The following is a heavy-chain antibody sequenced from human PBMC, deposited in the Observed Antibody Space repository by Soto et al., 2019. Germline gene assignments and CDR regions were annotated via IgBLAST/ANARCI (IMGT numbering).Heavy chain of an antibody. J-gene: IGHJ4*02. CDR1: GGSICSGGYY. Sequence: QVQLQESGPGLVKPSQTLSLTCTVSGGSICSGGYYWSWIRQHPGKGLEWIGYIYYSGSTYYNPSLKSRVTISVDTSKNHFSLKLSSVTAADTAVYYCAREYSTTVTGFDCWGQGTLVTVSS. CDR3: AREYSTTVTGFDC. D-gene: IGHD4-17*01. V-gene: IGHV4-31*03. CDR2: IYYSGST.